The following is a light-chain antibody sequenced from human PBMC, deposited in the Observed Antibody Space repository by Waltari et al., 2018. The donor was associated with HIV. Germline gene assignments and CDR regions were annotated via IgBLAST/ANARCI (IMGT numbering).Light chain of an antibody. CDR1: SSDVGTYNY. CDR2: EVT. V-gene: IGLV2-8*01. CDR3: SSYTSNSGVV. J-gene: IGLJ3*02. Sequence: QSALTQPPSASGSFGQSITISCTGTSSDVGTYNYVSWYQQHPGKAPKLIIYEVTKRPSGVSNRFSGSKAGNTASLTVSGLQAEDEADYSCSSYTSNSGVVFGGGTKLTVL.